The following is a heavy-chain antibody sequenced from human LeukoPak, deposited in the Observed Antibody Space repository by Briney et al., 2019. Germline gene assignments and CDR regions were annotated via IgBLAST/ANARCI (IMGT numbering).Heavy chain of an antibody. CDR2: ISYDGSNK. CDR1: GFTFSSYA. J-gene: IGHJ4*02. V-gene: IGHV3-30-3*01. Sequence: PGRSLRLSCAASGFTFSSYAMHWVRQAPGKGLEWVAVISYDGSNKYYADSVKGRFTISRDNSKNTLYLQMNSLRAEDTAVYYCARDNGGFDYWGQGTLVTVSS. D-gene: IGHD3-10*01. CDR3: ARDNGGFDY.